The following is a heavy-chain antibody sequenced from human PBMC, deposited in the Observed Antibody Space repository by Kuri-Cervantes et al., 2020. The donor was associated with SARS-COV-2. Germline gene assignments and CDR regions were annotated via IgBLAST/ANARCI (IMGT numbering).Heavy chain of an antibody. D-gene: IGHD2-2*01. CDR2: IDATSSHV. V-gene: IGHV3-21*04. Sequence: GGSLRLSCTASGFTFSTYSMTWVRQAPGKGLEWVSSIDATSSHVFYADSMKGRFTTSRDDPKNTAYLQMNSLKTEDTAVYYCARNPYCSSSSCHPGYWGQGTLVTVSS. CDR3: ARNPYCSSSSCHPGY. J-gene: IGHJ4*02. CDR1: GFTFSTYS.